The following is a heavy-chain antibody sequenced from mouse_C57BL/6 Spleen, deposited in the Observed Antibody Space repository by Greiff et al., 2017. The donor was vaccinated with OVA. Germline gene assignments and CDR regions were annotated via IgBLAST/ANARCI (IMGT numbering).Heavy chain of an antibody. V-gene: IGHV5-4*03. D-gene: IGHD1-1*02. CDR1: GFTFSSYA. J-gene: IGHJ2*01. CDR2: ISDGGSYT. CDR3: ARGGTLDY. Sequence: EVKVVESGGGLVKPGGSLKLSCAASGFTFSSYAMSWVRQTPEKRLEWVATISDGGSYTYYPDNVKGRFTISRDNAKNNLYLQMSHLKSEDTAMYYCARGGTLDYWGQGTTLTVSS.